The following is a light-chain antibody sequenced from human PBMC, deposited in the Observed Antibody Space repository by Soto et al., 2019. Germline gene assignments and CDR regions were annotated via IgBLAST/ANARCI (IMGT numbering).Light chain of an antibody. Sequence: EIVRTQPPATLSVSPGERATLSCRASQSVSSNLAWYQQKPGQAPRLLIYGASTRATGIPARFSGSGSGTEFTLTISSLQSEDFAVYYCQQYNNWAPWTFGQGTKVEIK. J-gene: IGKJ1*01. V-gene: IGKV3-15*01. CDR2: GAS. CDR3: QQYNNWAPWT. CDR1: QSVSSN.